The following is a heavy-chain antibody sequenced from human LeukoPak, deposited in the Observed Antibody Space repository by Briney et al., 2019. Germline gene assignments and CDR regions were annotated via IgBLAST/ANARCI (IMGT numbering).Heavy chain of an antibody. CDR1: GFTFSSYS. CDR3: ARELGTVTTDY. V-gene: IGHV3-48*01. Sequence: GGSLRLSCAASGFTFSSYSMNWVRQAPGKGLEGVSYISSSSITIYYADSVKGRFTISRDNAKNSLYLQMNSLRAEDTAVYYCARELGTVTTDYWGQGTLVTVSS. D-gene: IGHD4-17*01. J-gene: IGHJ4*02. CDR2: ISSSSITI.